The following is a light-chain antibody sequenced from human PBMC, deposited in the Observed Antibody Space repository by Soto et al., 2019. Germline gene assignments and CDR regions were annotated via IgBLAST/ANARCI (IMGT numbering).Light chain of an antibody. J-gene: IGKJ4*02. V-gene: IGKV1-5*03. Sequence: DIQMTQSPSTLYSSVGDRVTITCRASESGSRWLAWYQQKPGRTHKLLIYQASNLETGVPSRFSGSGSGTEFTLTISSLQPDDFAAYYCQQYNAYSQAFGRGPKVEIK. CDR1: ESGSRW. CDR2: QAS. CDR3: QQYNAYSQA.